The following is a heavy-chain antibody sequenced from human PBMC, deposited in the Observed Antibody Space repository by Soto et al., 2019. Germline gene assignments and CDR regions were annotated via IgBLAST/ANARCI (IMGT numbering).Heavy chain of an antibody. V-gene: IGHV1-58*01. CDR2: IVVGSGNT. Sequence: GASVKVSCKASGFTFTSSAVQWVRQARGQRLEWIGWIVVGSGNTNYAQKFQERVTITRDMSTSTAYMELSSLRSEDTAVYYCAADSGYYYDSSGYYYKYYFDYLGQGTLVTVSS. CDR3: AADSGYYYDSSGYYYKYYFDY. CDR1: GFTFTSSA. D-gene: IGHD3-22*01. J-gene: IGHJ4*02.